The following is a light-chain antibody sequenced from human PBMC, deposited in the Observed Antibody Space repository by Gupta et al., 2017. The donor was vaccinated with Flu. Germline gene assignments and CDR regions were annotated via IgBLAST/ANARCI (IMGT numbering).Light chain of an antibody. Sequence: IVMTQFPLSLPVTPGEPASISCRSSQSLLHSNGYNYLDRYLQKPGQSPHLLIYLGSNRASGVPDRFSGSGSGTDFTLKISTVEAEDVGLYYCMQALQTPYSFGQGTKLEI. V-gene: IGKV2-28*01. J-gene: IGKJ2*03. CDR3: MQALQTPYS. CDR2: LGS. CDR1: QSLLHSNGYNY.